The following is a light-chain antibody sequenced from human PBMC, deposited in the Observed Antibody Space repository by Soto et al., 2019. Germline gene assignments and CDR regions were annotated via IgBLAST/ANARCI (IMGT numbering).Light chain of an antibody. V-gene: IGKV1-9*01. CDR1: QGISSY. CDR3: QQLNPFPVT. J-gene: IGKJ5*01. CDR2: AAS. Sequence: XASVGDRVTITCRASQGISSYLAWYQQKPGKAPKLLIYAASTLQSGVPSRFSGSGSGTEFTLTINSLQPEDFATYYCQQLNPFPVTFGQGTRLDIK.